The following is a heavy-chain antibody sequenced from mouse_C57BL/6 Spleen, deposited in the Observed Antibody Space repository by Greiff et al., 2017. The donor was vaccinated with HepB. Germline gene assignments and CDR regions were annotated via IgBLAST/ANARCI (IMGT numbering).Heavy chain of an antibody. J-gene: IGHJ2*01. CDR3: ARRYDYDEDYFDY. D-gene: IGHD2-4*01. Sequence: EVKLMESGGGLVKPGGSLKLSCAASGFTFSDYGMHWVRQAPEKGLEWVVYISSGSSTIYYADTVKGRFTISRDNAKNTLFLQMTSLRSEDTAMYYCARRYDYDEDYFDYWGQGTTLTVSS. CDR1: GFTFSDYG. V-gene: IGHV5-17*01. CDR2: ISSGSSTI.